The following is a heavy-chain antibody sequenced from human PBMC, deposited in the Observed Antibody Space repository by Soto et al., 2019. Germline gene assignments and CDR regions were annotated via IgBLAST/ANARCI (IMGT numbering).Heavy chain of an antibody. CDR3: AGSYSSSWYLGGSRDNLPNWFDP. CDR1: GGSISSSSYY. D-gene: IGHD6-13*01. V-gene: IGHV4-39*01. CDR2: IYYSGST. J-gene: IGHJ5*02. Sequence: SETLSLTCTVSGGSISSSSYYWGWIRQPPGKGLEWIGSIYYSGSTYYNPSLKGRVTISVDTSKNQFSLKLSPVTAADTTVYYCAGSYSSSWYLGGSRDNLPNWFDPWGQGTLVTVSS.